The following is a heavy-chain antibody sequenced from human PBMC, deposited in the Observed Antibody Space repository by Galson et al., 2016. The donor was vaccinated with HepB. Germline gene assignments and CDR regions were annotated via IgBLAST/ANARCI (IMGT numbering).Heavy chain of an antibody. CDR1: GISVSNND. V-gene: IGHV3-53*01. J-gene: IGHJ4*02. CDR2: IYTVGST. Sequence: SLRLSCAASGISVSNNDMSWVRQDPGKGLEWISVIYTVGSTNYADSVKGRFTISRDNSKNTVSLQMNSLRAEDTAVYYCSRGSVAAVWGQGTLVTVSS. D-gene: IGHD3-3*01. CDR3: SRGSVAAV.